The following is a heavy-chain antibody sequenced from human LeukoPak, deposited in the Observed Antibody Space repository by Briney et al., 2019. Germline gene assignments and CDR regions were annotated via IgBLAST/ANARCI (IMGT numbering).Heavy chain of an antibody. Sequence: ASVKVSCKASGYTFTGYFIHWVRQAPGQGLEWMGRINSNSGVTNYAQSFQGRVTMTRDTSTNTAYMELSSLRSDDTAVYYCARDLATSSNWELDYWGQGTLLTVSS. CDR1: GYTFTGYF. CDR3: ARDLATSSNWELDY. D-gene: IGHD1-1*01. J-gene: IGHJ4*02. CDR2: INSNSGVT. V-gene: IGHV1-2*02.